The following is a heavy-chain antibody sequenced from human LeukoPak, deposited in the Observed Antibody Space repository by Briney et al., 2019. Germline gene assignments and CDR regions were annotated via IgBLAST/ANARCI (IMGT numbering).Heavy chain of an antibody. Sequence: SETLSLTCTVSGGSISSGDYYWSWIRQPPGKGLEWIGYIYYSGSTYYNPSPKSRVTISVDTSKNQFSLKLSSVTAADTAVYYCASSPGGYSSSWYDYWGQGTLVTVSS. CDR1: GGSISSGDYY. D-gene: IGHD6-13*01. V-gene: IGHV4-30-4*01. CDR2: IYYSGST. CDR3: ASSPGGYSSSWYDY. J-gene: IGHJ4*02.